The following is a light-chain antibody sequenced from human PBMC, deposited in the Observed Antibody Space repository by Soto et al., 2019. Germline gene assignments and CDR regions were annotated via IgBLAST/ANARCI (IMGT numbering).Light chain of an antibody. CDR1: QSVSSN. CDR2: GAS. CDR3: QQYNNWPPWT. Sequence: EIVMTQSPATLSVSPGERATLSCRASQSVSSNLAWYQQKPGQAPRLLIYGASTRATGIPARFSGSGSGTEFTLTISILQSEDFAVYYCQQYNNWPPWTCCQGTKVEIK. V-gene: IGKV3-15*01. J-gene: IGKJ1*01.